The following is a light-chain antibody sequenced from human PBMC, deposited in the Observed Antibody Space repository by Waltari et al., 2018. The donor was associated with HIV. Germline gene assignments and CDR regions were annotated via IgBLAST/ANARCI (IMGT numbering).Light chain of an antibody. V-gene: IGLV10-54*04. CDR2: RNN. J-gene: IGLJ2*01. CDR1: SNNVGNQG. CDR3: SAWDSSLSAEV. Sequence: QAGLTQPPSVSKGLRPTATLTGTGNSNNVGNQGAAWLQQHQGHPPKLLSYRNNNRPSGISERFSASRSGNTASLTITGLQPEDEADYYCSAWDSSLSAEVFGGGTKLTVL.